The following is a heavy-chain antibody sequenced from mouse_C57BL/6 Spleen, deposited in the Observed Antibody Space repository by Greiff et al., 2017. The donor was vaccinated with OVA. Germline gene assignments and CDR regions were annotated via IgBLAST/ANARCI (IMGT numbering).Heavy chain of an antibody. CDR1: GFSLTSYG. V-gene: IGHV2-6-1*01. CDR3: ARHTAYYYAMDY. J-gene: IGHJ4*01. Sequence: VMLVESGPGLVAPSQSLSITCTVSGFSLTSYGVHWVRQPPGKGLEWLVVIWSDGSTTYNSALKSSLSISKDNSKSQVFLKMNSLQTDYTAMYYCARHTAYYYAMDYWGQGTSVTVSS. D-gene: IGHD3-1*01. CDR2: IWSDGST.